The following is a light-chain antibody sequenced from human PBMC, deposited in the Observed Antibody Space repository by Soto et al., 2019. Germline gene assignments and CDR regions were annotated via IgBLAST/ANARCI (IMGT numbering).Light chain of an antibody. CDR3: QPRTAWPTIT. V-gene: IGKV3-11*01. CDR1: QSVRTV. CDR2: DAS. Sequence: EIVLTQSPATLSLSPGERATLSCGASQSVRTVLAWYQQKPGQAPRLLIYDASTRATGVPARFSGSGSGTDFTLTISNLESEDFGVYYCQPRTAWPTITFGQGTRLDIK. J-gene: IGKJ5*01.